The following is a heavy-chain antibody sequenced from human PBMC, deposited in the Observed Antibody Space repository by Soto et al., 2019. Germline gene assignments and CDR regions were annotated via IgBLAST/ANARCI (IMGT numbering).Heavy chain of an antibody. CDR3: ARVPAMGGVISHWFDP. Sequence: PSETLSLTCTVSNGFISPYYWSWIRQPPGKGLEWIGYIYYNGNTKYNPSLKSRVTISLGTSKNEFSLRLTSVTAADTAVYFCARVPAMGGVISHWFDPWGPGTLVTVSS. J-gene: IGHJ5*02. CDR2: IYYNGNT. D-gene: IGHD3-16*02. CDR1: NGFISPYY. V-gene: IGHV4-59*12.